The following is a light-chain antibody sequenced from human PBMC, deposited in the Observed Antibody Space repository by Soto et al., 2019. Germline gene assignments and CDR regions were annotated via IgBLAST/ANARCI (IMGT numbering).Light chain of an antibody. CDR1: EDINNF. Sequence: DIQMTQSPSAMSASLGDRVTITCRASEDINNFLTWFQQKPGEVPTRLMFAASTPQRGVPSRFRGSGSRTEFTLTITSLQPEDFATYFCLPHWRDPWTFGQGTKVEI. J-gene: IGKJ1*01. V-gene: IGKV1-17*03. CDR3: LPHWRDPWT. CDR2: AAS.